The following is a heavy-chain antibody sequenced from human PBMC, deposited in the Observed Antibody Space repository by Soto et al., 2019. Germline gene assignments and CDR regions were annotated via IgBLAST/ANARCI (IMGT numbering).Heavy chain of an antibody. CDR2: ISSSGSTI. V-gene: IGHV3-48*03. CDR3: AREGRGSEGEYGMDV. J-gene: IGHJ6*02. Sequence: GGSLRLSCAASGFTFSSYEMNWVRQAPGKGLEWVSYISSSGSTIYYADSVKGRFTISRDNAKNSLYLQMNSLRAEDTAVYYCAREGRGSEGEYGMDVWGQGTTVTVSS. D-gene: IGHD3-10*01. CDR1: GFTFSSYE.